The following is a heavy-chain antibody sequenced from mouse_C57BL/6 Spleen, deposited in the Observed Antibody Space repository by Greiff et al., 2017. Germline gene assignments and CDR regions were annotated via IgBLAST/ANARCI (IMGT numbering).Heavy chain of an antibody. CDR3: ARVYGSSPYAMDY. CDR2: IRNKANGYTT. Sequence: EVKLMESGGGLVQPGGSLSLSCAASGFTFTDYYMSWVRQPPGKALEWLGFIRNKANGYTTEYSASVKGRFTISRDNSQSILYLQMNALRAEDSATYYCARVYGSSPYAMDYWGQGTSVTVSS. CDR1: GFTFTDYY. D-gene: IGHD1-1*01. J-gene: IGHJ4*01. V-gene: IGHV7-3*01.